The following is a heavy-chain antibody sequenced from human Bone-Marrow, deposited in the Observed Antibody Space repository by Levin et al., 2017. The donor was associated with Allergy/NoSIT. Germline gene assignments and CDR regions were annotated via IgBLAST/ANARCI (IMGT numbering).Heavy chain of an antibody. D-gene: IGHD6-6*01. CDR2: MSGDGSSR. V-gene: IGHV3-74*01. Sequence: PGESLKISCEGSGFTFGDFWMHWVRQSREEGLVWVSRMSGDGSSRSYADSVKGRFTISRDNGKNTLYLQMNSLRDDDTAVYYCVRERSAPRIAAPRDFDLWGRGTQVTVSS. J-gene: IGHJ4*02. CDR1: GFTFGDFW. CDR3: VRERSAPRIAAPRDFDL.